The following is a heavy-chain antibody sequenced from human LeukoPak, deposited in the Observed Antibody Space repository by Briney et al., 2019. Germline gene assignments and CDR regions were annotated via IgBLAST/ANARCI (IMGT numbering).Heavy chain of an antibody. CDR3: ARSSESYDSSGYYSYYFDY. CDR2: ISNSRST. Sequence: SETLSLTCTVSGGSISSYYWSWIRQPPGKGLEWIGSISNSRSTYHNPSLKSRVTISVDTSKNQFSLNLSSVIAADTAVYYCARSSESYDSSGYYSYYFDYWGQGTLVTVSS. V-gene: IGHV4-39*07. J-gene: IGHJ4*02. CDR1: GGSISSYY. D-gene: IGHD3-22*01.